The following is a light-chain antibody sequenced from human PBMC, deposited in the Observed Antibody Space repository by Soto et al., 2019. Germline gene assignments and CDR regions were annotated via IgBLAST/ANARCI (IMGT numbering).Light chain of an antibody. CDR2: AAS. CDR1: QGISSY. J-gene: IGKJ4*01. CDR3: QQYYSYPPT. Sequence: AIRMTQSPSSFSASTGDRVTITWRASQGISSYLAWYQQKPGKAPKLLIYAASTLQSGVPSRFSGSGSGTDLTLTISSLQSEDFATYYCQQYYSYPPTFGGGNKVEIK. V-gene: IGKV1-8*01.